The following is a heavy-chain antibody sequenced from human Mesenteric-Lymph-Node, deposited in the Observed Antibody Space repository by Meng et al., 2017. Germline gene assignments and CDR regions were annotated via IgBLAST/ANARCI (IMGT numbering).Heavy chain of an antibody. J-gene: IGHJ4*02. V-gene: IGHV1-46*01. CDR3: ARGREQLEMDY. CDR1: GYTFTSYY. CDR2: INPSGGST. D-gene: IGHD1-1*01. Sequence: ASVKVSCKASGYTFTSYYMHWVRQAPGQGLEWMGIINPSGGSTTYAQKFQGRVTMTRNTSISTAYMELSSLRSEDTAMYYCARGREQLEMDYWGQGTLVTVSS.